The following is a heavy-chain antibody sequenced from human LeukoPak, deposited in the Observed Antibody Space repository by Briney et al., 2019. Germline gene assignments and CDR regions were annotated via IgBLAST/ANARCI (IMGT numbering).Heavy chain of an antibody. CDR3: ARGDGSGSYYQSTYGMDV. V-gene: IGHV3-11*01. Sequence: GGSLRLSCAASGFTFSDYYMRWIRQAPGKGLEWVSYISSSGSTIYYADSVKGRFTISRDNAKNSLYLQMNSLRAEDTAVYYCARGDGSGSYYQSTYGMDVWGQGTTVTVSS. CDR1: GFTFSDYY. D-gene: IGHD3-10*01. CDR2: ISSSGSTI. J-gene: IGHJ6*02.